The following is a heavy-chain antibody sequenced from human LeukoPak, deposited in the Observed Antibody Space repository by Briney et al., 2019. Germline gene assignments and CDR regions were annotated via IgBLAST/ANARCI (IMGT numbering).Heavy chain of an antibody. D-gene: IGHD3-10*01. V-gene: IGHV3-74*01. CDR3: AKRPRGNYLDPFDY. J-gene: IGHJ4*02. Sequence: GGSLRLSCAASGFTFSSYWMHWVRQAPGKGLVWVSPINPDGTVTTYADSVKGRFTISRDNSKNRLYLQMNSLRAEDTAVYYCAKRPRGNYLDPFDYWGQGTLVTVSS. CDR1: GFTFSSYW. CDR2: INPDGTVT.